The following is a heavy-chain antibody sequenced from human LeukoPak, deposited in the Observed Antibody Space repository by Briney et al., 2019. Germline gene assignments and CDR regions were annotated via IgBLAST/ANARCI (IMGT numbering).Heavy chain of an antibody. CDR3: VRDKDGYNF. V-gene: IGHV3-74*01. CDR1: GFTFNTYF. D-gene: IGHD5-24*01. CDR2: IDTDGKST. J-gene: IGHJ4*02. Sequence: GGSLRLSCAASGFTFNTYFMHWVRQAPGKGLVWVSRIDTDGKSTTYADSVKGRSTISRDNAKNTLYLQMNSLRAEDTALYYCVRDKDGYNFWGQGTLVSVSS.